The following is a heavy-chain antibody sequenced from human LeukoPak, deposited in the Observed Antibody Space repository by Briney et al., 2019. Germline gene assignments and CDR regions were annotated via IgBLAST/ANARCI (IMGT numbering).Heavy chain of an antibody. V-gene: IGHV3-21*01. Sequence: PGGSLRLSCAASGFTFNNYAMTWVRQAPGKGLEWVSSISSSSSYIYYADSVKGRFTISRDNAKNSLYLQMNSLRAEDTAVYYCASWGLRAFDYWGQGTLVTVSS. J-gene: IGHJ4*02. CDR2: ISSSSSYI. CDR3: ASWGLRAFDY. CDR1: GFTFNNYA. D-gene: IGHD1-26*01.